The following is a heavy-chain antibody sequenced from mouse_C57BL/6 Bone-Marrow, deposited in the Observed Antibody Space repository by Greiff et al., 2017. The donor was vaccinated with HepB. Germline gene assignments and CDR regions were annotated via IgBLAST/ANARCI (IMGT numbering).Heavy chain of an antibody. Sequence: EVQLVESGGGLVQPKGSLKLSCAASGFSFNTYAMNWVRQAPGKGLEWVARIRSKSNNYATYYADSVKDRFTITRDDSESMLYLQMNNLKTEATAMYYCVRHSNLRRGYYAMDYWGQGTSVTVSS. CDR3: VRHSNLRRGYYAMDY. D-gene: IGHD2-12*01. CDR1: GFSFNTYA. J-gene: IGHJ4*01. CDR2: IRSKSNNYAT. V-gene: IGHV10-1*01.